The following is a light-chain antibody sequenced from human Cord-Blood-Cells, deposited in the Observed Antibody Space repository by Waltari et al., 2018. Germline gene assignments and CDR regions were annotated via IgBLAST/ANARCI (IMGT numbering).Light chain of an antibody. CDR2: GKN. Sequence: SSELTQDPALSVALGQTVRHTRPGATLRSYYDRWYKQKPRQAPVLVIYGKNNRPSGIPDRFSGSSSGNTASLTITGAQAEDEADYYCNSRDSSGNHVVFGGGTKLTVL. J-gene: IGLJ2*01. V-gene: IGLV3-19*01. CDR3: NSRDSSGNHVV. CDR1: TLRSYY.